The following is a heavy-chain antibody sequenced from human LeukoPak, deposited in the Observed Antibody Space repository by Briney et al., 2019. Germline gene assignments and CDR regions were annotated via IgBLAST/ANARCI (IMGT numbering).Heavy chain of an antibody. D-gene: IGHD2-15*01. CDR3: ARDCSGGSCYGAFDI. Sequence: SETLSLTCTVSGASIRSGGHYWSWIRQPPGKGLEWIGYIYDSGSTYYNPSLKSRITISVDTSENRFSLKLSSVTATDTAVYYCARDCSGGSCYGAFDIWGQGTMVTVSS. J-gene: IGHJ3*02. CDR1: GASIRSGGHY. CDR2: IYDSGST. V-gene: IGHV4-30-4*01.